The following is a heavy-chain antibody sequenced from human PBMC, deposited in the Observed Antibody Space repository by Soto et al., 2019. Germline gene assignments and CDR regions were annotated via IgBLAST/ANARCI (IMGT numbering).Heavy chain of an antibody. CDR3: ARSHRDNWGSPDYSDY. CDR2: IYYNGDA. CDR1: GGSISSGGYY. V-gene: IGHV4-31*03. J-gene: IGHJ4*02. D-gene: IGHD7-27*01. Sequence: QVQLQESGPGLVKPSQTLSLTCTVSGGSISSGGYYWSWIRQHPGKGLEWIGYIYYNGDAYYNPSLKSRVSISIDTSKNQFSLRLTSVTAADTAVYYCARSHRDNWGSPDYSDYRGQGTLVTVSS.